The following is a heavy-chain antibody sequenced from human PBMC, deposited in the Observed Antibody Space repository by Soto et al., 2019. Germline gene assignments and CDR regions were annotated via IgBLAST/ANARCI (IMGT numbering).Heavy chain of an antibody. Sequence: SETLSLTCTVSGGSISSGGYYWSWIRQHPGKGLEWIGYIYYSGSTYYNPSLKSRVTISVDTSKNQFSLKLSSVTAADTAVYYCARVKGYCSSTSCFRIDYWGQGTLVTVSS. V-gene: IGHV4-31*03. CDR1: GGSISSGGYY. CDR2: IYYSGST. J-gene: IGHJ4*02. CDR3: ARVKGYCSSTSCFRIDY. D-gene: IGHD2-2*01.